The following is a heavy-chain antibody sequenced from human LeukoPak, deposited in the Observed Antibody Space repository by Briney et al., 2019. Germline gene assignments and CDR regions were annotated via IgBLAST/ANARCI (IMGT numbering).Heavy chain of an antibody. Sequence: PGGSLILSCAASGFTFSDYTMNWVRQAPGKGLEWVSYITNGGSTIHHADSVKGRFTISRDNAKKTLYLQMNSLRAEDTAVYYCARSIGLTGGGVDVWGQGTTVTVSS. CDR1: GFTFSDYT. V-gene: IGHV3-11*01. CDR3: ARSIGLTGGGVDV. CDR2: ITNGGSTI. J-gene: IGHJ6*02. D-gene: IGHD1-14*01.